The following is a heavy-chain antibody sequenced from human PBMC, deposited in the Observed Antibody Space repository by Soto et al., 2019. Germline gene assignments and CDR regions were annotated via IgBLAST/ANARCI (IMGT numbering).Heavy chain of an antibody. CDR2: IIPVFGTA. J-gene: IGHJ5*02. CDR3: ARETAGYSSSWYNWFDP. Sequence: QVQLVQSGAEVKKPGSSVKVSCKASGGTFNSYAISWVRQAPGQGLEWMGGIIPVFGTADYAQKFQGRVSITADESTSTACMQLSSLRSEDTAVYYCARETAGYSSSWYNWFDPWGQGTLVTVSS. D-gene: IGHD6-13*01. V-gene: IGHV1-69*01. CDR1: GGTFNSYA.